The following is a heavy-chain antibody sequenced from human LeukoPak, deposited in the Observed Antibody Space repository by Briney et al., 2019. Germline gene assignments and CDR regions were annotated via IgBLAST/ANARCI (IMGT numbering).Heavy chain of an antibody. CDR3: ARDHRGYDFWSGYSPQTYGMDV. J-gene: IGHJ6*02. CDR1: GGSISSGGYY. CDR2: IYYSGST. Sequence: SETLSLTCTVSGGSISSGGYYWSWIRQHPGKGLEWIGYIYYSGSTNYNPSLKSRVTISVDTSKNQFSLKLSSVTAADTAVYYCARDHRGYDFWSGYSPQTYGMDVWGQGTTVTVSS. V-gene: IGHV4-61*08. D-gene: IGHD3-3*01.